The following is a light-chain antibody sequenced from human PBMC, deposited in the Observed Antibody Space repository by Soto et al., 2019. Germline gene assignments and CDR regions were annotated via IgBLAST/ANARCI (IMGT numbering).Light chain of an antibody. Sequence: EIVLTQSPGTLSLSPGERATLSCRASQTISSYLAWYQHKPGQAPRLLIYDASSRDTGIPDRFSGSGSGTAFTLTTSRLEPEDFPVYYCQQSLSSPPYGFGQGTKLEI. CDR3: QQSLSSPPYG. V-gene: IGKV3-20*01. CDR1: QTISSY. CDR2: DAS. J-gene: IGKJ2*03.